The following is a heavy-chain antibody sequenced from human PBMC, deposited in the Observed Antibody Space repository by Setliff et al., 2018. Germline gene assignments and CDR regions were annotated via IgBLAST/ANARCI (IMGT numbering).Heavy chain of an antibody. D-gene: IGHD6-13*01. J-gene: IGHJ4*02. CDR1: GLTFSSYW. CDR3: YTWLLYSSSWYRDH. Sequence: GGSLRLSCAASGLTFSSYWMSWVRQAPGKGLEWVSGINWSGGSTGYADYAAPVKGRFTISRDDPGNTLYLQMSSLKTEDTAVYYCYTWLLYSSSWYRDHWGQGTLVTVSS. CDR2: INWSGGST. V-gene: IGHV3-20*04.